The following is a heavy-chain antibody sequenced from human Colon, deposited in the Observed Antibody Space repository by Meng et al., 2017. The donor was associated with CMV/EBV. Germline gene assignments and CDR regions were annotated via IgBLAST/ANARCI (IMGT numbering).Heavy chain of an antibody. CDR3: AKDGYGLGYIDS. J-gene: IGHJ4*02. D-gene: IGHD3/OR15-3a*01. V-gene: IGHV3-66*02. Sequence: GGSLRLSCSVSGFAVTEKSLTWVRQAPGMGLEWIAVIYSGGSTNYADVAKGRFTISKDKSKNTLYLQMNSLTTADTGVYFCAKDGYGLGYIDSWGQGTAVTVS. CDR2: IYSGGST. CDR1: GFAVTEKS.